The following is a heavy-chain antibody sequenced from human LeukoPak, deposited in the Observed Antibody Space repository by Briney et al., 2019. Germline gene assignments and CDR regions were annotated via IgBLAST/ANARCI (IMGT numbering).Heavy chain of an antibody. Sequence: KTSDTLSLTCAVSGGSISIGGYSWSWIRQPPGKGLEWIGYIYHSGSTYYNPSLKSRVTISVDRSKNQFSLKLSSVTAADTAVYYCARSQQQLVLRGAFDIWGQGTMVTVSS. V-gene: IGHV4-30-2*01. CDR1: GGSISIGGYS. D-gene: IGHD6-13*01. CDR2: IYHSGST. CDR3: ARSQQQLVLRGAFDI. J-gene: IGHJ3*02.